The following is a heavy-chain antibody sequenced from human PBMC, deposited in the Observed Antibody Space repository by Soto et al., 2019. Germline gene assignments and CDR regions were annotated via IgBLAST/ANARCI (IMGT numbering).Heavy chain of an antibody. J-gene: IGHJ4*02. V-gene: IGHV4-4*07. D-gene: IGHD3-9*01. CDR3: ASGDILTGYFDY. Sequence: QVQLQESGPGLVKPSETLSLTCTLSGGSISSYYWSWVRQPAGKGLEWIGRIYTSGSTNYNPSLKSRVTMSVDTSKSQFSLELSSVTAADTAVYYCASGDILTGYFDYWGQGTLVTVSS. CDR2: IYTSGST. CDR1: GGSISSYY.